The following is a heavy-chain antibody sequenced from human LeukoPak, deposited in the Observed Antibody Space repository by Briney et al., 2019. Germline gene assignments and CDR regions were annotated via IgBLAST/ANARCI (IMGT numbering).Heavy chain of an antibody. CDR2: ISGSGGST. J-gene: IGHJ5*02. Sequence: GGSLRLSCAASVFTFSIYAMSWVRHAPGKGLEWVSAISGSGGSTYYADSVKGRFTISRDNSKNTLYLQMNSLRAEDTAVYYCARALLLWFGESSNWFDHWGQGTLVTASS. V-gene: IGHV3-23*01. CDR3: ARALLLWFGESSNWFDH. CDR1: VFTFSIYA. D-gene: IGHD3-10*01.